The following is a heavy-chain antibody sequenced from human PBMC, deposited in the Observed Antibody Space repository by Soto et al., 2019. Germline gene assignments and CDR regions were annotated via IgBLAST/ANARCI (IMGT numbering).Heavy chain of an antibody. CDR1: GYTFTSYY. CDR2: IDPSGGST. V-gene: IGHV1-46*03. CDR3: AREAIVVVPAANYYYYYYMDV. J-gene: IGHJ6*03. Sequence: ASVKVSCKASGYTFTSYYMHWVRQAPGQGLEWMGIIDPSGGSTSYAQKFQGRVTMTRDTSTSTVYMELSSLRSEDTAVYYCAREAIVVVPAANYYYYYYMDVWGKGTTVTVS. D-gene: IGHD2-2*01.